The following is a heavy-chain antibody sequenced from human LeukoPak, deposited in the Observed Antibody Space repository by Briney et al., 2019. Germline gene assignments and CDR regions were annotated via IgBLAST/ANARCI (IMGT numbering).Heavy chain of an antibody. J-gene: IGHJ3*02. V-gene: IGHV4-59*01. Sequence: SETLSLTCTVSGGSISSYHWSWIRQPPGKGLEWIGDTYNSGSTNYNPSLKSRVTISVDTSKNQFSLKLTSVTAADTAVYYCAGGIFGVVINAFHIWGQGTMVTVSS. CDR1: GGSISSYH. CDR3: AGGIFGVVINAFHI. CDR2: TYNSGST. D-gene: IGHD3-3*01.